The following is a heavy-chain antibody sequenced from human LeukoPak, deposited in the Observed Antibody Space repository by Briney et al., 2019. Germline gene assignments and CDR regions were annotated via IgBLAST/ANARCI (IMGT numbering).Heavy chain of an antibody. Sequence: PSETLSLTCAVYGGSFSGYYWSWIRQPPGKGLEWIGEINHSGSTNYNPSLKSRVTISVDTSKNQFSLKLSSVTAADTAVYYCARSYDYVWGSYRRRGWFDPWGQGTLVTVSS. CDR3: ARSYDYVWGSYRRRGWFDP. D-gene: IGHD3-16*02. J-gene: IGHJ5*02. V-gene: IGHV4-34*01. CDR2: INHSGST. CDR1: GGSFSGYY.